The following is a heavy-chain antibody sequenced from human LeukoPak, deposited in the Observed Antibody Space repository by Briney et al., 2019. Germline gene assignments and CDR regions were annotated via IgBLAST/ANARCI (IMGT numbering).Heavy chain of an antibody. J-gene: IGHJ6*02. CDR2: INPNSGGT. D-gene: IGHD2-2*01. CDR3: ARRDCSSSSCHYYYYYMDV. Sequence: ASVKVSCKASGYTFTGYYMHWVRQAPGQGLGWMGWINPNSGGTNYAQKVQDRVTMTTDTSTSTAYMELRSLTSDDTAVYYCARRDCSSSSCHYYYYYMDVWGQGTTVTVSS. V-gene: IGHV1-2*02. CDR1: GYTFTGYY.